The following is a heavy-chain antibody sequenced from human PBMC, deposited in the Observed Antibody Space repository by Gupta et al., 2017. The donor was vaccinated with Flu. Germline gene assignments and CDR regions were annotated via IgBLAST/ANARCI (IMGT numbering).Heavy chain of an antibody. CDR1: GSTLDGYA. Sequence: EVQLLESGGGLVQPGRSLTLSCVAYGSTLDGYAMHWVRQVPGKGLEWVSGIYWNSNRRDYADSVKGRFTIPGDKAKKSLFLQMDSLRVEDTAFYYCGNDKSPGGMDVWGPGTMVTVSS. CDR2: IYWNSNRR. V-gene: IGHV3-9*01. J-gene: IGHJ6*02. CDR3: GNDKSPGGMDV.